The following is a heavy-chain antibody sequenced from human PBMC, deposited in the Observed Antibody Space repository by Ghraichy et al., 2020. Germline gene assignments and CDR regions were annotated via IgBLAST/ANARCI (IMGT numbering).Heavy chain of an antibody. Sequence: SVKVSCKASGGTFSSYAISWVRQAPGQGLEWMGGIIPIFGTANYAQKFQGRVTITADESTSTAYMELSSLRSEDTAVNYCARDRYRTVVPAAIFEYSSSHAIRRGYYYYGMDVWGQGTTVTVSS. D-gene: IGHD2-2*01. CDR3: ARDRYRTVVPAAIFEYSSSHAIRRGYYYYGMDV. CDR1: GGTFSSYA. V-gene: IGHV1-69*13. CDR2: IIPIFGTA. J-gene: IGHJ6*02.